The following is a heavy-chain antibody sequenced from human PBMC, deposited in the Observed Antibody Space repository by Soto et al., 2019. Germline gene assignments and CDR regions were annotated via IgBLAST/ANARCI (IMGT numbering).Heavy chain of an antibody. D-gene: IGHD1-26*01. CDR3: EKGQGDLLAERDWFDP. CDR2: ISGSGGST. Sequence: EVQLLESGGGLVQPGGSLRLSCAASGFTFSSYAMSWVRQAPGKGLEWVSVISGSGGSTYYADSVKGRFTISRDNSKNRLYLQMNSIIAEDTAVYYCEKGQGDLLAERDWFDPWGQGTLVTVSS. CDR1: GFTFSSYA. J-gene: IGHJ5*02. V-gene: IGHV3-23*01.